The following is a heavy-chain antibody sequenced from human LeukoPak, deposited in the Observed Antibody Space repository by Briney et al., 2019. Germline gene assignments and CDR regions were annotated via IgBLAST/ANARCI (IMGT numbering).Heavy chain of an antibody. V-gene: IGHV4-4*07. Sequence: SETLSLTCTVSGGSISSYYWSWIRQPAGKGLEWIGRIYTSGSTNYNPSLKSRVTMSVDTSKNQFSLKLSSVTAADTAVYYCARGARYDFWSGYQESFDYWGQGTLVTVSS. D-gene: IGHD3-3*01. CDR3: ARGARYDFWSGYQESFDY. CDR1: GGSISSYY. CDR2: IYTSGST. J-gene: IGHJ4*02.